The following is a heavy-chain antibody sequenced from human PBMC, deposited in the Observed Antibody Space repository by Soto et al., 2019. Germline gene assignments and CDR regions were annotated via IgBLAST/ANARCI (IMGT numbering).Heavy chain of an antibody. V-gene: IGHV1-2*02. D-gene: IGHD1-26*01. J-gene: IGHJ4*02. CDR2: IDPRSGGA. CDR3: ARDDYGIYPY. CDR1: GYAITAYY. Sequence: QVQLVQSGTEVKKPGASVKVSCKASGYAITAYYIHWVRQAPGQGLEWMGWIDPRSGGAIYAQKFQDRVTMTRDTSISTAYMDLSGLRSDDTALYYCARDDYGIYPYWGQGTLVTVSS.